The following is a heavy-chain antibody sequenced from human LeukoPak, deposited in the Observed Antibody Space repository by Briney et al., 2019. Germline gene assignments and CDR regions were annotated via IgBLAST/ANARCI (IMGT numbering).Heavy chain of an antibody. J-gene: IGHJ6*02. Sequence: GRSLRLSCAASGFTFDDHAMHWVRQAPGKGLEWVSLISWDGGSTYYADSVKGRFTISRDNSKNTLYLQMNSLRAEDTAVYYCAREVGASYGMDVWGQGTTVTVSS. CDR1: GFTFDDHA. CDR2: ISWDGGST. CDR3: AREVGASYGMDV. V-gene: IGHV3-20*04. D-gene: IGHD1-26*01.